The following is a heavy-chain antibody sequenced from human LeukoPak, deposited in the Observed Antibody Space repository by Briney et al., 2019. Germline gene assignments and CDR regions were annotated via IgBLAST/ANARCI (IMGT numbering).Heavy chain of an antibody. CDR1: GFTFSNYP. D-gene: IGHD3-22*01. CDR3: AKRGVVIRVILVGFHKAAYYFDS. J-gene: IGHJ4*02. CDR2: ISHDGIKK. V-gene: IGHV3-30*07. Sequence: GGSLRLSCTGSGFTFSNYPMHWVRQAPGKGLEWVAVISHDGIKKYYADSVKGRFTISRDNPKNTLYLQMNSLRAEDTAVYFCAKRGVVIRVILVGFHKAAYYFDSWGQGALVTVSS.